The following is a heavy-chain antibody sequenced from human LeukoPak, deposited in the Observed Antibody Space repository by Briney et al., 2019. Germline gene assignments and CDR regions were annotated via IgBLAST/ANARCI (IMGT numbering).Heavy chain of an antibody. V-gene: IGHV1-8*01. D-gene: IGHD6-13*01. J-gene: IGHJ4*02. CDR2: MNPNSGNT. CDR1: GYTFTSYD. Sequence: GASVKVSCKASGYTFTSYDINWVRQATGQGLEWMGWMNPNSGNTGYAQKFQGRVTMTRNTSISTAYMELSSLRSEDTAVYYCARVPAAYRYCSSLYFFTFWGQGTLVTVSS. CDR3: ARVPAAYRYCSSLYFFTF.